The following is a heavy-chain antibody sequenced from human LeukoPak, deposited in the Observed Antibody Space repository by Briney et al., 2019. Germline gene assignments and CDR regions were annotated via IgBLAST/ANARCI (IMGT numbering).Heavy chain of an antibody. Sequence: GGSLRLSCAASGFTFSSHWMSWVRQAPGKGLEWVANIKKDGSEKYYVDAVKGRFTISRDNAKTSLYLQMNSLRAEDTAVYYCARRLGRNYGGYAFDIWGQGTMVTVSS. J-gene: IGHJ3*02. CDR2: IKKDGSEK. CDR3: ARRLGRNYGGYAFDI. V-gene: IGHV3-7*01. D-gene: IGHD4-23*01. CDR1: GFTFSSHW.